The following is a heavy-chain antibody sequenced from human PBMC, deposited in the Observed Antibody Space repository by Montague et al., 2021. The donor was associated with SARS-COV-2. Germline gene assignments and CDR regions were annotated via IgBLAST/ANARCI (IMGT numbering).Heavy chain of an antibody. V-gene: IGHV4-34*01. D-gene: IGHD3-10*01. Sequence: SETLSLTCAVSGGSFSGYYWSWIRKPPGKGLEWIGEINHSGSTNYNQYLKSRVTISVDTSKNQFSLKLSSATAAYTAVYYCAIPMVRGFSRAFDIWGQGTMVTVSS. J-gene: IGHJ3*02. CDR3: AIPMVRGFSRAFDI. CDR1: GGSFSGYY. CDR2: INHSGST.